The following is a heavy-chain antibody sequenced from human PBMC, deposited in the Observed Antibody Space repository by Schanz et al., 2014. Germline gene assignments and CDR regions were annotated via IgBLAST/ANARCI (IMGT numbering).Heavy chain of an antibody. CDR2: ITSGSAK. J-gene: IGHJ6*02. Sequence: QVQLVESGGGLVKPGGSLRLSCTASGFTFRDYQMTWIRQAPGKGLEWVSYITSGSAKFYADSVKGRFTISRDNAKNSLYLQMNSLRAEDTAVSYCARDRGHVEQLVLEWYYAMDVGGQGTTVAVSS. CDR3: ARDRGHVEQLVLEWYYAMDV. CDR1: GFTFRDYQ. D-gene: IGHD6-6*01. V-gene: IGHV3-11*01.